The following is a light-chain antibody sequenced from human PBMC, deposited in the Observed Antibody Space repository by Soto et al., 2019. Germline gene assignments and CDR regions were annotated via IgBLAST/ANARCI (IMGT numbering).Light chain of an antibody. V-gene: IGLV1-51*01. CDR2: DDN. CDR1: SSIIENNY. J-gene: IGLJ3*02. Sequence: QSVLTQPPSVSAAPGQKVTISCSGSSSIIENNYISWYQQLPGTAPKLLIYDDNVRPSGIPDRFSGSKSGTSATLGITGLQTGDKADYYCGTWDGRLSAWVFGGGAKLTVL. CDR3: GTWDGRLSAWV.